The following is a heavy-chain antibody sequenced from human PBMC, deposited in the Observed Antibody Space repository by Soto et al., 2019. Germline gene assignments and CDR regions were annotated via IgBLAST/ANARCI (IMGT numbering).Heavy chain of an antibody. D-gene: IGHD1-26*01. V-gene: IGHV3-23*01. CDR3: AKDQIVGATTACDI. J-gene: IGHJ3*02. CDR1: GFTFSSYA. CDR2: ISGSGGST. Sequence: GGSLRLSCAASGFTFSSYAMSWVRQAPGKGLEWVSAISGSGGSTYYADSVKGRFTISRDKSKNTLYLQMNSLRAEDTAVYYGAKDQIVGATTACDIWGQGTMVTVSS.